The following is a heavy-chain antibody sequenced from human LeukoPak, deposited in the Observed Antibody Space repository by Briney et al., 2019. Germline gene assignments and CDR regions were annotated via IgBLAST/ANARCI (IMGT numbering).Heavy chain of an antibody. V-gene: IGHV4-38-2*02. J-gene: IGHJ5*02. Sequence: SETLSLTCTVSGGSISSGYYWGWIRQPPGKGLEWIGSIYHSGSTYYNPSLKSRVTISVDTSKNQFSLKLSSVTAADTAVYYCARDLMIAVAGDNWFDPWGQGTLVTVSS. CDR2: IYHSGST. CDR1: GGSISSGYY. CDR3: ARDLMIAVAGDNWFDP. D-gene: IGHD6-19*01.